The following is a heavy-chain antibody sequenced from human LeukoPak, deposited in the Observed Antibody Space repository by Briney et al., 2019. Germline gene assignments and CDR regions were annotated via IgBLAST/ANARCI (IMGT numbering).Heavy chain of an antibody. CDR1: GVSISSGGYY. CDR3: ARYTLYGDYEYFQH. CDR2: IYYSGST. Sequence: KTSETLSLTCTVSGVSISSGGYYWSWIRQHPGKGLEWIGYIYYSGSTYYNPSLKSRVTISVDTSKNQFSLKLSSVTAADTAVYYCARYTLYGDYEYFQHWGQGTLVTVSS. V-gene: IGHV4-31*03. J-gene: IGHJ1*01. D-gene: IGHD4-17*01.